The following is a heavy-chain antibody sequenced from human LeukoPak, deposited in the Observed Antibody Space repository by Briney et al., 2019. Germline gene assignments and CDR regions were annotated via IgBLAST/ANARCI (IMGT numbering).Heavy chain of an antibody. CDR3: TTVPAAREDY. V-gene: IGHV3-15*01. D-gene: IGHD2-2*01. J-gene: IGHJ4*02. Sequence: GGSLRLSCAASGFTFSSAWMNWVRQTPGKGLEWVGRIKSEADGGTTDYAAPVQGRFTMSRDDSRNTLYLQMNSLNTEDSAVYYCTTVPAAREDYWGQGTLVTVSS. CDR1: GFTFSSAW. CDR2: IKSEADGGTT.